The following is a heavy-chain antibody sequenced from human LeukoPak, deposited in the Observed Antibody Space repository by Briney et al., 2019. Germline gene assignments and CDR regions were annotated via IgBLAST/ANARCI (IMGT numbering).Heavy chain of an antibody. D-gene: IGHD3-16*01. J-gene: IGHJ4*02. Sequence: GGSLRLSCVPSGFYLSNFEMNWVRQAHGRGLEWIAYISRSGTPIYYTHSLKGRVTISRDNAKSSLSLQMNCLRTEDTAVYFFARLGGAPQGWGQGDQVIVSS. CDR1: GFYLSNFE. V-gene: IGHV3-48*03. CDR3: ARLGGAPQG. CDR2: ISRSGTPI.